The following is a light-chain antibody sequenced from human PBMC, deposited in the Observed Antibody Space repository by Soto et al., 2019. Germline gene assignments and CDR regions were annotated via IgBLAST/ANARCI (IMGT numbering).Light chain of an antibody. V-gene: IGKV1-39*01. CDR3: QQTYSTVT. Sequence: DIQMTQSPSSLSASVGDRVTITCRASQTINNYLNWYQQKPGKAPKLLIYAASSLHSGAPSRFGGSGSGTDFTLTITSLQPEDFATYYCQQTYSTVTFGQGTRLEMK. J-gene: IGKJ5*01. CDR1: QTINNY. CDR2: AAS.